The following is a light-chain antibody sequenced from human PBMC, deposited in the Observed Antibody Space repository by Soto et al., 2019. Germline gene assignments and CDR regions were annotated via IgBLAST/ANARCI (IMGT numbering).Light chain of an antibody. J-gene: IGKJ1*01. V-gene: IGKV3-11*01. Sequence: EIVLTQSPATLSSSPGERATLSCRASQTVGVRLAWYQHKPGQAPRLIIYEASNRAAGIPARFSGSGSGTDFTLTITILEHEDFAFYYCHQRQRWPRTFGQGTKVEIE. CDR3: HQRQRWPRT. CDR2: EAS. CDR1: QTVGVR.